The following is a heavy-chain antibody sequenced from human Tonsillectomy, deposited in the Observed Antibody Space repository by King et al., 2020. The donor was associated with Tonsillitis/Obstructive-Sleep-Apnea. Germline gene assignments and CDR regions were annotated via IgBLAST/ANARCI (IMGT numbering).Heavy chain of an antibody. D-gene: IGHD3-3*01. CDR2: MSGNSGSI. CDR3: AKGTSSTIFGEYYMDV. Sequence: VQLVESGGGLVQPGRSLRLSCAASGFIFADYVMHWVRQAPGKGLEWVAGMSGNSGSIGYGDCVKGRFTISRDNDKSSLYLQMNSLRADDTALYYCAKGTSSTIFGEYYMDVWGKGTTVTVSS. CDR1: GFIFADYV. J-gene: IGHJ6*03. V-gene: IGHV3-9*01.